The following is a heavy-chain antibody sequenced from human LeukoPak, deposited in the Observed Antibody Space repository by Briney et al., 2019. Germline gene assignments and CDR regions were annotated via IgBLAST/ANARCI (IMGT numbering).Heavy chain of an antibody. Sequence: GGSLRLSCAASGFTFSSYAMSWVRQAPGKGLEWVSAISGSGGSTYYADSVKGRFTISRDNSKNTLYLQMNSLRAEDTAVYYCAKDNEITYYDVLTGLWYFDYWGQGTLVTVSS. CDR3: AKDNEITYYDVLTGLWYFDY. D-gene: IGHD3-9*01. V-gene: IGHV3-23*01. J-gene: IGHJ4*02. CDR1: GFTFSSYA. CDR2: ISGSGGST.